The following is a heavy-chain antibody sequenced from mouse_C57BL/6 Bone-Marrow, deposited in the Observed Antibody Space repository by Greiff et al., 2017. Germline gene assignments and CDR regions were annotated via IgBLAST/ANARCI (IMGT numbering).Heavy chain of an antibody. CDR3: ARGGFTTVVEYYAMDY. V-gene: IGHV1-81*01. J-gene: IGHJ4*01. Sequence: VQLQQSGAELARPGASVKLSCKASGYTFTSYGISWVKQRTGQGLEWIGEIYPRSGNTYYNEKFKGKATLTADKSSSTAYMELRSLTSEDSAVYFGARGGFTTVVEYYAMDYWGQGTSVTVSS. CDR1: GYTFTSYG. CDR2: IYPRSGNT. D-gene: IGHD1-1*01.